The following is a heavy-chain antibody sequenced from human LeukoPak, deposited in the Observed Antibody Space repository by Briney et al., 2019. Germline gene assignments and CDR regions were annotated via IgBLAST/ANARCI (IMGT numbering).Heavy chain of an antibody. CDR2: IHPGDSDT. CDR3: ARRPTYYDILTGHYLYYFDY. D-gene: IGHD3-9*01. CDR1: GYSFTTYW. V-gene: IGHV5-51*01. J-gene: IGHJ4*02. Sequence: GESLKISCKGSGYSFTTYWIGWVRQMPGKGLEWMGIIHPGDSDTRYSPSFQGQVTISADKSISTACLQWSSLKASDTAMYYCARRPTYYDILTGHYLYYFDYWGQGTLVTVSS.